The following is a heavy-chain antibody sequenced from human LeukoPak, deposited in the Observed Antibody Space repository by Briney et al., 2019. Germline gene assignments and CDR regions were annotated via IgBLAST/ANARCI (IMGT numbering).Heavy chain of an antibody. D-gene: IGHD2-2*01. CDR3: ARELCSSTSCYQYFDY. V-gene: IGHV1-69*13. J-gene: IGHJ4*02. CDR1: GGTFSSYA. Sequence: SVKVSCKASGGTFSSYAISWVRQAPGQGLEWMGGIIPIFGTANYAQKFQGRVTITADESTSTAYMELSSLRSEDTAVYYCARELCSSTSCYQYFDYWGQGTLVTVSS. CDR2: IIPIFGTA.